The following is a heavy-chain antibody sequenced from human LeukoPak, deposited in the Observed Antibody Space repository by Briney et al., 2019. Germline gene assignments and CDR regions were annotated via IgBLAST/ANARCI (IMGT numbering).Heavy chain of an antibody. Sequence: GRSLRLSCAASGFSLSNYGMHWVRQAPGKGLEWVSALLYDGNTKHYADSVKGRFTISRDISKNTFYLQMNSLTAEDTAVYYCARDHRPEIQYYYMDVWGKGTTVAVPS. CDR3: ARDHRPEIQYYYMDV. CDR1: GFSLSNYG. CDR2: LLYDGNTK. V-gene: IGHV3-33*01. D-gene: IGHD1-14*01. J-gene: IGHJ6*03.